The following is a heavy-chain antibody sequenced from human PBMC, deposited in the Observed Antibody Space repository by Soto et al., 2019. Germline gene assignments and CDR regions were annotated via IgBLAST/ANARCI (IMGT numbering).Heavy chain of an antibody. J-gene: IGHJ6*02. D-gene: IGHD5-12*01. CDR2: IHTIVGST. CDR1: GYTFTNYY. CDR3: VREWLLLNDRPDQYYGLDV. V-gene: IGHV1-46*01. Sequence: QVQLVQSGAEVKKPGASVKVSCRASGYTFTNYYMHWVRQAPGQGLEWMGIIHTIVGSTSYAKKFKVRVTLTRDTSTSTVYMELTSLRSDATAVYDCVREWLLLNDRPDQYYGLDVWGQGTTVIVSS.